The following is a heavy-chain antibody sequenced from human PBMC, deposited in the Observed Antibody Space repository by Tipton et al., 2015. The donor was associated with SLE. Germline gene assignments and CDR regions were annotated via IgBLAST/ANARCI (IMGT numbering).Heavy chain of an antibody. Sequence: TLTLTCTVSGGSISSSSYYWGWIRQPPGKGLEWIGSIYYSGSTYYNPSLKSRVTISVDTSKNQFSLKLSSVTAADTAVYYCARPLYCSSFSCYPITYYFDYWGQGILVAVSS. CDR2: IYYSGST. CDR1: GGSISSSSYY. D-gene: IGHD2-2*01. CDR3: ARPLYCSSFSCYPITYYFDY. J-gene: IGHJ4*02. V-gene: IGHV4-39*07.